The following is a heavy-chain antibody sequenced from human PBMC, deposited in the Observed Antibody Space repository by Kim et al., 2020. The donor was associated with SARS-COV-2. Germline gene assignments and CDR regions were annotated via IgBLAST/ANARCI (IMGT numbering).Heavy chain of an antibody. CDR1: GFTFSDYY. J-gene: IGHJ6*02. Sequence: GGSLRLSCAASGFTFSDYYMSWIRQAPGKGLEWVSYISSSGSTIYYADSVKGRFTISRDNAKNSLYLQMNSLRAEDTAVYYCAGPRGYSSSWYDLHYYYYGMDVWGQGTTVTVSS. D-gene: IGHD6-13*01. V-gene: IGHV3-11*01. CDR3: AGPRGYSSSWYDLHYYYYGMDV. CDR2: ISSSGSTI.